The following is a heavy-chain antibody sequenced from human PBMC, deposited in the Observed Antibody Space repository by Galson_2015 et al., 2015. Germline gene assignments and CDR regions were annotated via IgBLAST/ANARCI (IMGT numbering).Heavy chain of an antibody. J-gene: IGHJ6*03. V-gene: IGHV3-48*03. CDR2: ISSSGSTI. CDR3: ARGGKSGYDYYPLQYYYYYYMDV. D-gene: IGHD5-12*01. Sequence: SLRLSCAASGFTFSSYEMNWVRQAPGKGLEWVSYISSSGSTIYYADSVKGRFTISRDNAKNSLYLQMNSLRAEDTAVYYCARGGKSGYDYYPLQYYYYYYMDVWGKGTTVTVSS. CDR1: GFTFSSYE.